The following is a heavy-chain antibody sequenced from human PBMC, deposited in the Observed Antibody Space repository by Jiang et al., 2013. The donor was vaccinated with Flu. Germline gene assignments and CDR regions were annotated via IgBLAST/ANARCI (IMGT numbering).Heavy chain of an antibody. CDR1: GYIFTNYW. D-gene: IGHD3-3*01. CDR2: IFGGESET. V-gene: IGHV5-51*06. Sequence: GAEVKKPGESLKISCEGSGYIFTNYWIGWVRQMPGKGLEWIGVIFGGESETKYSPSFQGQVTISADNSINTAYLEWNYLQASDSGIYYCARHGVDYTDYADYWGQGTLVTV. J-gene: IGHJ4*02. CDR3: ARHGVDYTDYADY.